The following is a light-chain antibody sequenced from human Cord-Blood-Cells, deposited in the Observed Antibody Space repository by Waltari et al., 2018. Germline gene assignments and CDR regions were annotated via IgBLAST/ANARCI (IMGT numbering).Light chain of an antibody. CDR1: SSAVGGYNY. CDR3: SSYTSSSTWV. J-gene: IGLJ3*02. CDR2: DVS. Sequence: QSALTQPASVSGSPGQSLTISCTGTSSAVGGYNYVSWYQQHPGKAPKLMIYDVSKRPSGVSKRFAGARSGSTASRTSSGLQAEDEADYYCSSYTSSSTWVFGGGTKLTVL. V-gene: IGLV2-14*01.